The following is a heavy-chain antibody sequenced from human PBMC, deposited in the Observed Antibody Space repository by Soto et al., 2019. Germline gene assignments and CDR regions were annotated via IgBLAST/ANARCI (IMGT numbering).Heavy chain of an antibody. CDR1: GFTFSSYA. V-gene: IGHV3-23*01. CDR2: ISGSGGST. D-gene: IGHD6-19*01. Sequence: EVQLLESGGGLVQPGGSLRLSCAASGFTFSSYAMSWVRQAPGKGLEWVSAISGSGGSTYYADSVKGRFTISRDNSKNTLYLQMNSMRAEDTAVYYCAQGGSSGWSWYRYWGQGTLVTVSS. J-gene: IGHJ4*02. CDR3: AQGGSSGWSWYRY.